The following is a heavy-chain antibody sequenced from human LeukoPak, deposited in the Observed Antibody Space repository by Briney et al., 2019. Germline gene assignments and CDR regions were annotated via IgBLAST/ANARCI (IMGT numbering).Heavy chain of an antibody. Sequence: GESLKISCKGSGYSFTSYWIGWVRQMPGKGLEWMGIIYPGDSDTRYSPSFQGQVTISADKSISTAYLQWSSLKASDTAMYYCARVPGYRSSTSCYTNWFDPWGQGTLVTVSS. D-gene: IGHD2-2*01. V-gene: IGHV5-51*01. J-gene: IGHJ5*02. CDR2: IYPGDSDT. CDR1: GYSFTSYW. CDR3: ARVPGYRSSTSCYTNWFDP.